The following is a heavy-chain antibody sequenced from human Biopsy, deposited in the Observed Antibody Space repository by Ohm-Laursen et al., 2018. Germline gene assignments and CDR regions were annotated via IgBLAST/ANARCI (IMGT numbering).Heavy chain of an antibody. Sequence: SETLSITCAVSGYSISSGYYWGWIRQPPGKGLEWIGSIYHSGSTYYNPSLKSRVTISVDTSKNQFSLKLSSVTAADTAGYYCARGQALKSFDYWGQGTLVTVSS. J-gene: IGHJ4*02. V-gene: IGHV4-38-2*01. CDR1: GYSISSGYY. CDR2: IYHSGST. CDR3: ARGQALKSFDY.